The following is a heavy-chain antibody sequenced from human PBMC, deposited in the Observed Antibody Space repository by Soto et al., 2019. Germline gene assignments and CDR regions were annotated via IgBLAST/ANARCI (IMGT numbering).Heavy chain of an antibody. Sequence: EVQLVESGGGLVQPGGSLRLSCEASGFTFSSYSMNWVRQAPGKGLEWISYISSSSSTIYYADSVKGRFTISRDNAQNSVYLQMNRLRDEDTDVYYCARDLVVVVAATVTYWGQGTLVTVSS. D-gene: IGHD2-15*01. CDR2: ISSSSSTI. CDR3: ARDLVVVVAATVTY. CDR1: GFTFSSYS. J-gene: IGHJ4*02. V-gene: IGHV3-48*02.